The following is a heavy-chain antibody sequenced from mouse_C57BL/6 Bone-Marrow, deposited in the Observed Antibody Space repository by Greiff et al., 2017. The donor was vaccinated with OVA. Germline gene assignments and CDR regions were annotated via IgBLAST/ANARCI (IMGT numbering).Heavy chain of an antibody. V-gene: IGHV1-15*01. J-gene: IGHJ2*01. Sequence: LQESGAELVRPGASVTLSCKASGYTFTDYEMHWVKQTPVHGLEWIGAIDPETGGTAYNQKFKGKAILTADKSSSTAYMELRSLTSEDSAVYYCTRSLLPPYFDYWGQGTTLTVSS. CDR1: GYTFTDYE. CDR3: TRSLLPPYFDY. CDR2: IDPETGGT. D-gene: IGHD1-1*01.